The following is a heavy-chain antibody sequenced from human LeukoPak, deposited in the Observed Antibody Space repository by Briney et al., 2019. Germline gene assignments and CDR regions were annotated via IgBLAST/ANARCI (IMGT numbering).Heavy chain of an antibody. Sequence: ASVKVSCKASGYTFTSYDISWVRQATGQGREWMGWMNPNSGNTGYAQKFQGRVTMTRNTSISTAYMELSSLISEDTAVYYGAKAGGYCGRISCPYYFDYWGQGSLVAVSS. CDR1: GYTFTSYD. CDR3: AKAGGYCGRISCPYYFDY. CDR2: MNPNSGNT. J-gene: IGHJ4*02. D-gene: IGHD2-15*01. V-gene: IGHV1-8*01.